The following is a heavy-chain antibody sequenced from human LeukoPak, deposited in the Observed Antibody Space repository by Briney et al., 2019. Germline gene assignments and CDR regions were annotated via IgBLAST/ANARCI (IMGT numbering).Heavy chain of an antibody. Sequence: ASVKVSFTASGYTFTSYDINWVRQATGQGLGWMGWMNPNSGNTGYAQKFQGRISMTRITPISTAYMELSSLRSEDTAVYYCARVTGSSDWFDPWGQGTLVTVSS. CDR3: ARVTGSSDWFDP. V-gene: IGHV1-8*01. CDR2: MNPNSGNT. CDR1: GYTFTSYD. J-gene: IGHJ5*02. D-gene: IGHD1-1*01.